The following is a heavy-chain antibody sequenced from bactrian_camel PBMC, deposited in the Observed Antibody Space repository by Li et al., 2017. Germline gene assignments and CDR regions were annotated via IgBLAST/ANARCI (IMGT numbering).Heavy chain of an antibody. CDR1: RITYY. Sequence: VQLVESGGGSVQAGESLRLACKASRITYYMAWFRQAPGKEREAIATFYTGDGKPYYADSVEGRFTISQDKAKNTWYLQMDNLNPEDTAMYYCAANSRSFGCPARALTVDAFTDWGQGTQVTVS. CDR2: FYTGDGKP. CDR3: AANSRSFGCPARALTVDAFTD. V-gene: IGHV3S63*01. J-gene: IGHJ4*01. D-gene: IGHD3*01.